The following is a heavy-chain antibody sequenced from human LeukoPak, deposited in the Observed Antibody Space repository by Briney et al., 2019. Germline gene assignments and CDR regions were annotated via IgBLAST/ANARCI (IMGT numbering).Heavy chain of an antibody. J-gene: IGHJ4*02. CDR1: GDSISSGGYY. Sequence: SGTLSLTCTVSGDSISSGGYYWSWIRQPPGKGLEWIGYTYHTGSTYYNPSLKSRVTISVDRSQNQFSLKLSSVTAADTAVYYCARSYCSSTSCWRGYFDYWGQGTLVTVSS. CDR3: ARSYCSSTSCWRGYFDY. V-gene: IGHV4-30-2*01. CDR2: TYHTGST. D-gene: IGHD2-2*01.